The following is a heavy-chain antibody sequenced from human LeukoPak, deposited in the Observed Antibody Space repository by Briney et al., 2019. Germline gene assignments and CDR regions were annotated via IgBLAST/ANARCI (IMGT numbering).Heavy chain of an antibody. CDR3: ARDRLAVAGAFDY. CDR1: GFTVSSNY. J-gene: IGHJ4*02. D-gene: IGHD6-19*01. Sequence: GGSLRLSCAASGFTVSSNYMSWVRQAPGKGPEWVANINEDGSLKNYVDSVEGRFTVSRDNAKNSLYLQMNSLRAEDTAVYYCARDRLAVAGAFDYWGQGTLVTVSS. CDR2: INEDGSLK. V-gene: IGHV3-7*01.